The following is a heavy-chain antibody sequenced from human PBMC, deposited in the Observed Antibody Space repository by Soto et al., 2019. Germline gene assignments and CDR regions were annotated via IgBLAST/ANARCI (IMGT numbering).Heavy chain of an antibody. V-gene: IGHV3-48*02. J-gene: IGHJ4*02. CDR3: ARGATAVTTVGDY. Sequence: EVQLVESGGGLVQPGGSLRLSCAASGFKFRSYNMNWVRQAPGKGLEWLSYISPSGGDTYSADSVKGRFTISRDNAKNLLYLEMNRLRDEDTAMYYCARGATAVTTVGDYWGQGTLVTVSS. D-gene: IGHD4-17*01. CDR1: GFKFRSYN. CDR2: ISPSGGDT.